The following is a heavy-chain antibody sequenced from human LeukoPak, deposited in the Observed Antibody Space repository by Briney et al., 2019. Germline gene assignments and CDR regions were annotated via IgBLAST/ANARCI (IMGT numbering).Heavy chain of an antibody. CDR3: AREVGSRMDY. CDR2: IYSGGST. D-gene: IGHD1-14*01. CDR1: GGSFSGYY. Sequence: PSETLSLTCAVYGGSFSGYYWSWIRRPPGKGLEWVSVIYSGGSTYYADSVKGRFTLARDNSKNTLYLQMNSLRAEDTAVYYCAREVGSRMDYWGQGTLVTVSS. J-gene: IGHJ4*02. V-gene: IGHV3-53*01.